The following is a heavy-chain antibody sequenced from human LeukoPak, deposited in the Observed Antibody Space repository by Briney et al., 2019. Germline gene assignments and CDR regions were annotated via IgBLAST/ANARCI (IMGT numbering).Heavy chain of an antibody. CDR1: GFTLSTHA. D-gene: IGHD3-16*01. CDR2: ISGSGSST. V-gene: IGHV3-23*01. Sequence: GGSLRLSCAASGFTLSTHAMNWVRQAPGKGLECVSTISGSGSSTYYADSVKGRFTISRDSSKNTLYLQMNSLRVEDTAVYYCARDEGGFDYWGQGTLVTVSS. CDR3: ARDEGGFDY. J-gene: IGHJ4*02.